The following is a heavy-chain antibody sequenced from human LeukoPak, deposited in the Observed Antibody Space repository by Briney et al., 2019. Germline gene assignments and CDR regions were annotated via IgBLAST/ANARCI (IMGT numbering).Heavy chain of an antibody. CDR1: GGTFSSYA. D-gene: IGHD4-11*01. Sequence: SVKVSCKASGGTFSSYAISWVRQAPGQGLEWMGGIIPIFGTANYAQKFQGRVTITADESTSTAYMELSSLRSEDTALYYCARGGTTTTINTLDYWGQGILVTVSS. CDR2: IIPIFGTA. J-gene: IGHJ4*02. V-gene: IGHV1-69*13. CDR3: ARGGTTTTINTLDY.